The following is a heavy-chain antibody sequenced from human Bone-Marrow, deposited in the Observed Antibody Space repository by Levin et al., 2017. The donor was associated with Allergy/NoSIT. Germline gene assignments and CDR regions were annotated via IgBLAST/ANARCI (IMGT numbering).Heavy chain of an antibody. D-gene: IGHD3-3*01. J-gene: IGHJ6*02. CDR3: ARDSYYDFWSGIRKKINYYYGMDV. CDR1: GYTFTSYY. V-gene: IGHV1-46*01. CDR2: INPSGGST. Sequence: ASVKVSCKASGYTFTSYYMHWVRQAPGQGLEWMGIINPSGGSTSYAQKFQGRVTMTRDTSTSTVYMELSSLRSEDTAVYYCARDSYYDFWSGIRKKINYYYGMDVWGQGTTVTVSS.